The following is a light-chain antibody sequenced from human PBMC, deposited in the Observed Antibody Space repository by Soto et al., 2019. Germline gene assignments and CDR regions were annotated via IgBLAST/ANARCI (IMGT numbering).Light chain of an antibody. CDR1: QSFTSGY. CDR3: QQYDTSPRT. V-gene: IGKV3-20*01. J-gene: IGKJ1*01. CDR2: GAS. Sequence: EIVLTQSPGTLSLSPGERATVSCRASQSFTSGYLAWYQQRPGQAPRLLIYGASRRVTGVPDRFSGSESETDFTLTISGLEPEDFAVYYCQQYDTSPRTFGQGTKVEIK.